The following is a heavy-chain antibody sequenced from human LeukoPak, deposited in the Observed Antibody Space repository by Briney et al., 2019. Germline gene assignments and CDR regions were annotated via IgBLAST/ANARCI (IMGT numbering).Heavy chain of an antibody. J-gene: IGHJ5*02. CDR1: GGSIRSSYYY. CDR3: ARARGNWNYYDQGRLNWFDP. CDR2: IYHSGST. V-gene: IGHV4-39*07. D-gene: IGHD1-7*01. Sequence: KPSETLSLTCTVSGGSIRSSYYYWGWIRQPPGKGLEWIGYIYHSGSTYYNPSLKSRVTISVDRSKNQFSLKLSSVTAADTAVYYCARARGNWNYYDQGRLNWFDPWGQGTLVTVSS.